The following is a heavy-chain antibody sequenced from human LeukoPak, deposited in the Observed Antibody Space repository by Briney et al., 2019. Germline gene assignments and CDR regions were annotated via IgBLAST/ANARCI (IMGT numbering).Heavy chain of an antibody. J-gene: IGHJ4*02. CDR3: ARPASDYADFDY. CDR2: IYPGDSDS. CDR1: GYSFISYW. Sequence: GESLKISCEGSGYSFISYWIGWVRQMPGKGLEWMGIIYPGDSDSRYSPSFQGQVTISADKSISTAYLRWSSLKASDTAMYYCARPASDYADFDYWGQGTLVTVSS. D-gene: IGHD6-25*01. V-gene: IGHV5-51*01.